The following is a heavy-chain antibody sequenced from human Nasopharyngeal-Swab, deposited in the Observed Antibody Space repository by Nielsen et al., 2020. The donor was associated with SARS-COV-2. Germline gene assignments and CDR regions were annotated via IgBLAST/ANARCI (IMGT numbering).Heavy chain of an antibody. CDR1: GFTFDDYA. CDR2: ISWDSGNI. D-gene: IGHD2-15*01. J-gene: IGHJ3*01. V-gene: IGHV3-9*01. CDR3: VKDNLLRAFDL. Sequence: SLEISWAASGFTFDDYAIHWVRQAPGRGLEWVSGISWDSGNIGYADSVKGRFTISRDNAKNSLYLQMNSLRAEDTALYYCVKDNLLRAFDLWGQGTMVTVSS.